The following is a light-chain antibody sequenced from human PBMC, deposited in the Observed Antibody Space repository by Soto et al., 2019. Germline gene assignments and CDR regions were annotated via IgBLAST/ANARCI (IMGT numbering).Light chain of an antibody. Sequence: QSALTQPRSVSGSPGQSVTISCTGTSSDVGGYNYVSWYQQHPGKAPKLMIYDVSKRPSGVPDRFSGSKSGNTASLTISGLQAEDEADYYCCSYAGSYTYVEFGGGTKVTVL. CDR1: SSDVGGYNY. CDR2: DVS. CDR3: CSYAGSYTYVE. J-gene: IGLJ2*01. V-gene: IGLV2-11*01.